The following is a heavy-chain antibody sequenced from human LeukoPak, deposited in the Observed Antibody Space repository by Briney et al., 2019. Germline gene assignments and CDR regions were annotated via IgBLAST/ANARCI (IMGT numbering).Heavy chain of an antibody. CDR2: VDPEDGET. Sequence: ASVKVSCKVSGYTFTDYYMHWVQQAPGKGLEWMGLVDPEDGETIYAEKFQGRVTITADTSTDTAYMELSSLRSEDTAVYYCARVGGCSSTSCYANDAFDIWGQGTMVTVSS. J-gene: IGHJ3*02. D-gene: IGHD2-2*01. CDR1: GYTFTDYY. CDR3: ARVGGCSSTSCYANDAFDI. V-gene: IGHV1-69-2*01.